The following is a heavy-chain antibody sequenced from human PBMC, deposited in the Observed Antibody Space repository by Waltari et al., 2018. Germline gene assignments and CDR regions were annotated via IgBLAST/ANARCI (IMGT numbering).Heavy chain of an antibody. D-gene: IGHD4-17*01. Sequence: QVQLVESGGGVVQPGRSLRLSCAASGFTFSSYGMHWVRQAPGKGLEWVAVISYDGSNKYYADSVKGRFTISRDNSKNTLYLQMNSLRAEDTAVYYCAKEGATVTTFYYYMDVWGKGTTVTVSS. J-gene: IGHJ6*03. CDR2: ISYDGSNK. CDR3: AKEGATVTTFYYYMDV. V-gene: IGHV3-30*18. CDR1: GFTFSSYG.